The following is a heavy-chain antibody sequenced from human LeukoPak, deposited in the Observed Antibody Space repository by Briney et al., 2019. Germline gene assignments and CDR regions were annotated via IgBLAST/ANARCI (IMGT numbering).Heavy chain of an antibody. D-gene: IGHD4-23*01. V-gene: IGHV3-48*03. Sequence: RGSLRLSCAASGFLFSSYEMNWVRQAPRKGLEWVSYISTSGGTIYYADSVKSRFTISRDNVKNSLYLQMNSLRAEDTAVYYCARDSYYGGTQDYWGQGKLVTVSS. CDR2: ISTSGGTI. CDR3: ARDSYYGGTQDY. J-gene: IGHJ4*02. CDR1: GFLFSSYE.